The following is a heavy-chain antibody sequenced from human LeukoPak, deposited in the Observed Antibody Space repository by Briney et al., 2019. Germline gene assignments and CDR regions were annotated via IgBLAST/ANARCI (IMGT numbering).Heavy chain of an antibody. CDR1: GGSFSGYY. D-gene: IGHD1-26*01. J-gene: IGHJ3*02. Sequence: SETLSLTCAVYGGSFSGYYWSWIRQPPGKGLEWIGEINHSGSTNYNPSLKSRVTISVDTSKNQFSLKLSSVTAVDTAVYYCARGLYSGSYYPGGAFDIWGKGQWSPSLQ. V-gene: IGHV4-34*01. CDR3: ARGLYSGSYYPGGAFDI. CDR2: INHSGST.